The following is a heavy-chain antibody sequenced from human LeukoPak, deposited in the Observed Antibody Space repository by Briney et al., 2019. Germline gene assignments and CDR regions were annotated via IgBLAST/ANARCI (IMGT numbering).Heavy chain of an antibody. CDR3: AKDDRREGDYGAVAY. J-gene: IGHJ4*02. CDR2: ISGGGGST. V-gene: IGHV3-23*01. D-gene: IGHD4-17*01. Sequence: PGGSLRLSCAAPGFSFSKNAMSWVRQAPGKGLEWISGISGGGGSTQYADSVKGRLTISRDNSKNTLYLQMNSLRGEDTAVYYCAKDDRREGDYGAVAYWGQGTLVTVSS. CDR1: GFSFSKNA.